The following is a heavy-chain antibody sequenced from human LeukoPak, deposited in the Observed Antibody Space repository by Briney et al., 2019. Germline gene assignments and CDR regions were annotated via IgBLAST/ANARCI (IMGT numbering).Heavy chain of an antibody. J-gene: IGHJ6*02. Sequence: GGSLRLSCAASGFTFSNYGFHWVRQAPGKGLEWVALIWYDGSNKYYADSVKGRFTISRDNSKNTLYLQMNSLRAEDTAVYYCARSRGYRYGYFYYGMDVWGQGTTVTVSS. CDR1: GFTFSNYG. V-gene: IGHV3-33*01. CDR2: IWYDGSNK. D-gene: IGHD5-18*01. CDR3: ARSRGYRYGYFYYGMDV.